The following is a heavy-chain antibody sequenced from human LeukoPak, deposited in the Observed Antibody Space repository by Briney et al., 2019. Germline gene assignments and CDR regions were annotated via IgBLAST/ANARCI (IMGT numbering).Heavy chain of an antibody. CDR1: GGSISSYY. J-gene: IGHJ4*02. CDR2: IYYSGST. Sequence: SETLSLTCTVSGGSISSYYWNWIRQPPGKGLEWIGYIYYSGSTNYNPSLKSRVTISVDTSKNQFSLKLSSVTAADTAVYYCARTYSSSSESDYWGQGTLVTVSS. V-gene: IGHV4-59*01. D-gene: IGHD6-6*01. CDR3: ARTYSSSSESDY.